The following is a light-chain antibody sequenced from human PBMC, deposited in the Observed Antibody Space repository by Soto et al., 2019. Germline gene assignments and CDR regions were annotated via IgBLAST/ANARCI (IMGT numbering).Light chain of an antibody. Sequence: ITLTQSASTLSVSPGERATLSCRASQSVXSNLAWFQQRPGQAPRFLXDAASNSATGSPASFSGSGSGTEFTLTISGRQSEDFYTYFLHHYKLWTQSFGQGTKVDIK. J-gene: IGKJ2*01. CDR1: QSVXSN. CDR2: AAS. CDR3: HHYKLWTQS. V-gene: IGKV3D-15*01.